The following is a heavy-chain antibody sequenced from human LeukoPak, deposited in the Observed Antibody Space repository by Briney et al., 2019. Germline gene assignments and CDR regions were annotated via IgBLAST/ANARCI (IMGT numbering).Heavy chain of an antibody. CDR2: ISAYNGNT. CDR3: ARGRAARPRRHGSNWFDP. CDR1: GYTFTSYG. J-gene: IGHJ5*02. V-gene: IGHV1-18*01. Sequence: ASVKVSCKASGYTFTSYGISWVRQAPGQGLEWMGWISAYNGNTNYAQKLQGRVTMTTDTSTSTAYMELRSLRSDDTAVYYCARGRAARPRRHGSNWFDPWGQGTLVTVSS. D-gene: IGHD6-6*01.